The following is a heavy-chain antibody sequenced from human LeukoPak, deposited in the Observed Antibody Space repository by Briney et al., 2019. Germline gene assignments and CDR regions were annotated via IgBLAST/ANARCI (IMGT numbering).Heavy chain of an antibody. CDR3: AREVIAARILWFDP. D-gene: IGHD6-6*01. J-gene: IGHJ5*02. Sequence: SETLSLTCTGSGGSISSSSYYWGWIRQPPGKGLEWIGSIHYSGSTYYNPSLKSRVTISVDTSKNQFSLKLSSVTAADTAVYYCAREVIAARILWFDPWGQGTLVTVSS. CDR2: IHYSGST. V-gene: IGHV4-39*02. CDR1: GGSISSSSYY.